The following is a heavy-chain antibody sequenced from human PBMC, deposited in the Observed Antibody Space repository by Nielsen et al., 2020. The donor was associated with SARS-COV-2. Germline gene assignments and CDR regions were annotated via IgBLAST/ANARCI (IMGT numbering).Heavy chain of an antibody. V-gene: IGHV3-33*01. Sequence: GESLKISCAASGFTFSSYGMHWVRQAPGKGLEWVAVIWYDGSNKYYADSVKGRFTISRDNSKNTLYLQMNSLRAEDTAVYYCARDRAAAGTSDDYWGQGTLVTVSS. J-gene: IGHJ4*02. CDR1: GFTFSSYG. D-gene: IGHD6-13*01. CDR2: IWYDGSNK. CDR3: ARDRAAAGTSDDY.